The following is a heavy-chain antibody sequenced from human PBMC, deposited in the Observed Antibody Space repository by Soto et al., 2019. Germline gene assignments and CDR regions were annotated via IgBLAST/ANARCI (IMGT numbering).Heavy chain of an antibody. D-gene: IGHD6-6*01. Sequence: ASVKVSCKASGGTFSSYAISWVRQAPGQGLEWMGGIIPIFGTANYAQKFQGRVTITADESTSTAYMELSSLRSEDTAVYYCARSRGSSSSDAFDIWGQGTMVTVSS. CDR3: ARSRGSSSSDAFDI. CDR1: GGTFSSYA. J-gene: IGHJ3*02. V-gene: IGHV1-69*13. CDR2: IIPIFGTA.